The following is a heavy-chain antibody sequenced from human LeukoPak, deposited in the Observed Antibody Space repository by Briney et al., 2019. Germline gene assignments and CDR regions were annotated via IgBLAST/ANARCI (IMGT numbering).Heavy chain of an antibody. CDR3: ARATSSGSYYFDY. D-gene: IGHD3-22*01. Sequence: PSETLSLTCAVYGGSFSGYYWSWIRQPPGKGLEWIGEINHSGSNNYNPSLKSRVTISVDTYKNQFSLKLSSVTAADTAVYYCARATSSGSYYFDYWGQGTLVTFSS. CDR1: GGSFSGYY. CDR2: INHSGSN. J-gene: IGHJ4*02. V-gene: IGHV4-34*01.